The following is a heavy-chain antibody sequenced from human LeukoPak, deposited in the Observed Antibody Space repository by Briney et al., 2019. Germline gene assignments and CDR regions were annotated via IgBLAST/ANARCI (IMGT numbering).Heavy chain of an antibody. CDR2: IYSGGST. CDR3: ARAAGHDSRDDAFDI. Sequence: PGGTLRLSCAASGLTFSSYGMSWVRQAPGKGLEWVSVIYSGGSTYYADSVKGRFSISRDNSNYMVFLQMTSLRAEDTAVYYCARAAGHDSRDDAFDIWGQGTMVTVSS. D-gene: IGHD3-22*01. J-gene: IGHJ3*02. CDR1: GLTFSSYG. V-gene: IGHV3-23*03.